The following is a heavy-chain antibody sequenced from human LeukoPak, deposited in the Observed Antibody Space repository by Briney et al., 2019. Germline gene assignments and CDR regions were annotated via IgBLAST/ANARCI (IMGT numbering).Heavy chain of an antibody. D-gene: IGHD2-21*02. J-gene: IGHJ4*02. CDR1: GFTFSAYV. V-gene: IGHV3-33*01. CDR3: ARTADRKWHFDY. CDR2: IWHDGSNK. Sequence: GRSLRLSCAASGFTFSAYVIHWVRQAPGKGLEWVALIWHDGSNKYYGDSVKDRFTISRDDSKNTLYLQMSSLRHEDTAVYYCARTADRKWHFDYWGQGTLVTVSS.